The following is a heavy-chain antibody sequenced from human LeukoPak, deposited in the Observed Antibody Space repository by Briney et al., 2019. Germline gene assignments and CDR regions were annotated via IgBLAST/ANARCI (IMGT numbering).Heavy chain of an antibody. CDR2: IKQDGSEK. V-gene: IGHV3-7*01. Sequence: GGSLRLSCAASGFTFSSYWMSWVRQAPGKGLEWVANIKQDGSEKYYVNSVRGRFTISRDNTKNSLSLQLNGLRAEDTAVYYCARDGTAAGLYFDLWGQGTLVTVSS. CDR3: ARDGTAAGLYFDL. CDR1: GFTFSSYW. J-gene: IGHJ4*01. D-gene: IGHD6-13*01.